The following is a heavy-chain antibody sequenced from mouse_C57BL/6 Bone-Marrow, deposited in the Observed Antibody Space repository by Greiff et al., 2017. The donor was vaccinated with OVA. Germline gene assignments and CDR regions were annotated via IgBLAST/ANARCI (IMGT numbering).Heavy chain of an antibody. CDR1: GFTFSDYY. Sequence: EVKVVESGGGLVQPGGSLKLSCAASGFTFSDYYMYWVRQTPEKRLEWVAYISNGGGSTYYPDIVKGRFTISRDHAKNTLYLQMSRLKSEDTAMYYCARHRIYYGNYDYFDYWGQGTTLTVSS. J-gene: IGHJ2*01. CDR3: ARHRIYYGNYDYFDY. D-gene: IGHD2-1*01. V-gene: IGHV5-12*01. CDR2: ISNGGGST.